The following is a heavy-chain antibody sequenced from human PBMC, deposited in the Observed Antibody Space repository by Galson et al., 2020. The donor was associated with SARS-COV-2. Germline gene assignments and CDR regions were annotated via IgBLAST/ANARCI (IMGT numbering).Heavy chain of an antibody. V-gene: IGHV3-15*01. D-gene: IGHD2-21*01. CDR1: GFTFTNAW. Sequence: GESLKISCAASGFTFTNAWMSWVRQAPGKGLAWVGRIKSKTDGGTTDYAAPVKGRFTISRDDSKNTLYLQMNSLKTEDTAVYYCTTDLVYCGGDCHGSWGQGTLVTVSS. CDR3: TTDLVYCGGDCHGS. J-gene: IGHJ5*02. CDR2: IKSKTDGGTT.